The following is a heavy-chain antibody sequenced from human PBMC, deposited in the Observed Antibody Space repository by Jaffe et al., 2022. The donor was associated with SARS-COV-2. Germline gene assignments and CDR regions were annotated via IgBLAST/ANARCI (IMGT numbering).Heavy chain of an antibody. J-gene: IGHJ4*02. D-gene: IGHD2-2*01. CDR2: ISTNNGNT. Sequence: QVQLVQSGADVKKPGASVKVSCKASGYTFTSHGISWVRQAPGQGLEWMGWISTNNGNTNYAQKFQGRVTMTTDTSTSTAYMEMRSLRSDDTAVYYCARGGFSNIILAPTATIYWGQGTLVTVSS. V-gene: IGHV1-18*01. CDR3: ARGGFSNIILAPTATIY. CDR1: GYTFTSHG.